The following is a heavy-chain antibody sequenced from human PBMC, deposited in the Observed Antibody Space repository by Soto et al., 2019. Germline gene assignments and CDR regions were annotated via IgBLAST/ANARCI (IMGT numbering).Heavy chain of an antibody. Sequence: ASCRTPVLTFPSVDISCLRQAPGQGLEWMGWISAYNGNTNYAQKLQGRVTMTTDTSTSTAYMELRSLRSDDTAVYYCARDKGDGSGSYYGYWGKGTLVTVSS. J-gene: IGHJ4*02. CDR2: ISAYNGNT. V-gene: IGHV1-18*04. CDR1: VLTFPSVD. D-gene: IGHD3-10*01. CDR3: ARDKGDGSGSYYGY.